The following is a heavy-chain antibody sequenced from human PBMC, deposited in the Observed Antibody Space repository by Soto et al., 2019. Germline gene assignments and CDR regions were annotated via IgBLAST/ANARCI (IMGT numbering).Heavy chain of an antibody. CDR2: SHVGPGTT. V-gene: IGHV1-46*02. CDR3: TRESEGNKYFDF. J-gene: IGHJ4*02. Sequence: VQLEQSGAEVKKPGASMKVSCQASGYTFNNYFIQWVRQAHGQGLEWMGVSHVGPGTTMYAQKVPCRVIVTRDTSTSTVYLELSSLVSEDTALYFCTRESEGNKYFDFWGQRTLVNVSS. CDR1: GYTFNNYF.